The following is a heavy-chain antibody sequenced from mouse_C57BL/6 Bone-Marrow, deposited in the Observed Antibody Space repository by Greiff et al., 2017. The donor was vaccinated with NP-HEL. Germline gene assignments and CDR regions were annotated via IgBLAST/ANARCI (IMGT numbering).Heavy chain of an antibody. J-gene: IGHJ4*01. V-gene: IGHV1-20*01. CDR1: GYSFTGYF. CDR2: INPYNGDT. CDR3: ARERWTTAYYYAMDY. D-gene: IGHD1-2*01. Sequence: VQLQQSGPELVKPGDSVKISCKASGYSFTGYFMNWVMQSHGKSLEWIGRINPYNGDTFYNQKFKGKATLTVDKSSSTAHMELRSLTSEDSAVYYCARERWTTAYYYAMDYWGQGTSVTVSS.